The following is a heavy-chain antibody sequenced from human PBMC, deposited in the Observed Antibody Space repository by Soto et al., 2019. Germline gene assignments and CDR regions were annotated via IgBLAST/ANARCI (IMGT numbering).Heavy chain of an antibody. V-gene: IGHV4-30-2*01. D-gene: IGHD2-21*01. J-gene: IGHJ4*02. CDR3: ARGPPLLW. CDR1: DGSISSGGYS. CDR2: IYHSGST. Sequence: SETLSLTCAVSDGSISSGGYSWSWIRQPPGKGLECIGYIYHSGSTYYNPSLKSRVTISVDRSKNQFSLKLSSVTAADTAVYYCARGPPLLWWSQGTLVTVSS.